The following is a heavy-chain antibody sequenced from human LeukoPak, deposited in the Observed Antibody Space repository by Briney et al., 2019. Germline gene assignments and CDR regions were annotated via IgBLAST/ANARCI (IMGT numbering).Heavy chain of an antibody. D-gene: IGHD2-15*01. CDR3: ARVLRYCSGGNCYSGGLGYMDV. CDR1: GFTFSGSA. V-gene: IGHV3-73*01. J-gene: IGHJ6*03. CDR2: IRSKANSYAT. Sequence: PGGTLRLSCAASGFTFSGSAMHWVRQASGKGLEWVGRIRSKANSYATAYAASVKGRFTISRDDSKNTAYLQMNSLRAEDTAVYYCARVLRYCSGGNCYSGGLGYMDVWGKGTTVTISS.